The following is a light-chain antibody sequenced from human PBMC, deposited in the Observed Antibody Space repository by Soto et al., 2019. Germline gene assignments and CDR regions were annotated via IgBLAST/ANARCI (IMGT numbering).Light chain of an antibody. V-gene: IGKV1-5*03. CDR3: QQYNTYPLT. CDR2: KAS. CDR1: QRISSW. Sequence: DIQMTQSPSTLSASVGARVTVTCRASQRISSWLAWYQQKPGKAPRLLIYKASSLESGVPSRFSGSGSGTEFTLTISSLQPDDFATYYCQQYNTYPLTFGGGTKVEIK. J-gene: IGKJ4*01.